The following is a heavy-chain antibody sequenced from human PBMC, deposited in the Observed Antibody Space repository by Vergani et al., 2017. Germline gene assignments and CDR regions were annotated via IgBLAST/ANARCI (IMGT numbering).Heavy chain of an antibody. CDR3: ARVDTQVPATSHFYYMDG. Sequence: QLQLQESGPGLVKPSQTLSLTCAVSGGSISSGDHCWTWIRQRPGKGLEWIGYIFYSGTTYDNPSLRSRLTISVDTSQNRFSLKLRSVTAADTAVYYGARVDTQVPATSHFYYMDGWGKGTTVVVSS. D-gene: IGHD6-25*01. CDR2: IFYSGTT. CDR1: GGSISSGDHC. V-gene: IGHV4-31*11. J-gene: IGHJ6*03.